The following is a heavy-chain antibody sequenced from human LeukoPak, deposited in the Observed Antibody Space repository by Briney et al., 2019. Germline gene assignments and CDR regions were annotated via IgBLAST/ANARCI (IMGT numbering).Heavy chain of an antibody. J-gene: IGHJ5*02. V-gene: IGHV4-39*02. CDR1: GGSISSSSYY. CDR3: ARDFWSGYSLDWFVP. CDR2: IYYRGST. Sequence: SETLSLTCTVPGGSISSSSYYWGWIRQPPGKGMGWIGSIYYRGSTYYNPSIKRRVTISVATSKHQFYLKLSSVTAADTAVYYCARDFWSGYSLDWFVPWGQGTLVTVSS. D-gene: IGHD3-3*01.